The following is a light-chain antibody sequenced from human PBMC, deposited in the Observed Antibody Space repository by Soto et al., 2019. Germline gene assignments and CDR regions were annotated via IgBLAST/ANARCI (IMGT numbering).Light chain of an antibody. CDR3: QQYDSSPIT. CDR1: QSVSSN. V-gene: IGKV3-20*01. J-gene: IGKJ5*01. Sequence: ETVLTHSPATLSLSPGEGATLSFSSSQSVSSNLAWYQQKPGQAPSLLIYGASRRATGIPDRFSGSGSGTDFTLTISRLEPEDFAVYYCQQYDSSPITFGQGTRLEIK. CDR2: GAS.